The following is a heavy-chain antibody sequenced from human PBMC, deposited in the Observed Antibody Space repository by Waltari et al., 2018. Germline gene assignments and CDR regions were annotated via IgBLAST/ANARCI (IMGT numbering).Heavy chain of an antibody. Sequence: QVQLVESGGGVVQPGRSLRLPCAASGFTFSSYAMHWVRQAPGKGLEWVAVISYDGSNKYYADAVKGRFTISRDNSKKTLYLQMNSLRAEDTAVYYCARESDVWGKGTTVTVSS. CDR3: ARESDV. V-gene: IGHV3-30-3*01. J-gene: IGHJ6*04. CDR2: ISYDGSNK. CDR1: GFTFSSYA.